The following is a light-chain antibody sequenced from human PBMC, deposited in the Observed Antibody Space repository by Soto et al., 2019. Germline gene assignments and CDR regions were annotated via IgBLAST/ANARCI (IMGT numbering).Light chain of an antibody. V-gene: IGKV3-15*01. CDR2: HAT. CDR3: QQYNRWPPIT. CDR1: QSASSH. Sequence: EIVLTQSPATISWSPGEISTLSCRASQSASSHLAWYQQKPGQAPRLLIYHATARATGIPSRFSGSQSGTEFTLTISSLQSEDFAVYYCQQYNRWPPITFGQGTRLEIK. J-gene: IGKJ5*01.